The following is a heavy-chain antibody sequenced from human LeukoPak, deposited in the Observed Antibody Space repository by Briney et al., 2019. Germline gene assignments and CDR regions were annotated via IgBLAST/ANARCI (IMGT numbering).Heavy chain of an antibody. Sequence: SVKVSCKASGYTFTSYGISWVRQAPGQGLEWMGRIIPILGIANYAQKFQGRVTITADKSTSTAYMELSSLRSEDTAVYYCARGEAAELDYWGQGTLVTVSS. CDR2: IIPILGIA. CDR3: ARGEAAELDY. D-gene: IGHD6-25*01. CDR1: GYTFTSYG. V-gene: IGHV1-69*04. J-gene: IGHJ4*02.